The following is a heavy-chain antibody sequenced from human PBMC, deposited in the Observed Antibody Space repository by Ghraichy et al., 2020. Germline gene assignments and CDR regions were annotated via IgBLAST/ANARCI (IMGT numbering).Heavy chain of an antibody. CDR2: IWYDGSNK. V-gene: IGHV3-33*01. J-gene: IGHJ6*02. Sequence: GGSLRLSCAASGFTFSSYGMHWVRQAPGKGLEWVAVIWYDGSNKYYADSVKGRFTISRDNSKNTLYLQMNSLRAEDTAVYYCARDQMGLPVVAHYYYYGMDVWGQGTTVTVSS. D-gene: IGHD5-24*01. CDR1: GFTFSSYG. CDR3: ARDQMGLPVVAHYYYYGMDV.